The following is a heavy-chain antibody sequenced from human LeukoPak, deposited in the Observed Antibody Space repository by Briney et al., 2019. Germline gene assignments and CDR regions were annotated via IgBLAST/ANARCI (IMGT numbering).Heavy chain of an antibody. CDR3: AREPLGGSHYFDY. J-gene: IGHJ4*02. Sequence: PSETLSLTCTVSGGSISNSGYYWSWIRQHPGKGLEWLGYISYSGSTYYNPSLKSRVTISADTSKNQFSLKLSSVTAADTAVYYCAREPLGGSHYFDYWGQGTLVTVSS. V-gene: IGHV4-31*03. CDR2: ISYSGST. CDR1: GGSISNSGYY. D-gene: IGHD5-12*01.